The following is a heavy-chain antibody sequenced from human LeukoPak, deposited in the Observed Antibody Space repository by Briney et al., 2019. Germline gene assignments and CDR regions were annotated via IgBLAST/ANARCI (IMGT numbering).Heavy chain of an antibody. D-gene: IGHD5-12*01. J-gene: IGHJ4*02. CDR2: INHSGST. Sequence: SETLSLTCTVSGYSTSSGYYWGWIRQPPGKGLEWIGEINHSGSTNYNPSLKSRVTISVDTSKNQFSLKLSSVTAADTAVYYCARRQFRPSGYDYYRDWGQGTLVTVSS. V-gene: IGHV4-38-2*02. CDR1: GYSTSSGYY. CDR3: ARRQFRPSGYDYYRD.